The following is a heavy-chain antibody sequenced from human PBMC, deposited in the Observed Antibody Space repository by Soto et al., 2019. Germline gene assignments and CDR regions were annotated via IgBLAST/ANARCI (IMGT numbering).Heavy chain of an antibody. D-gene: IGHD3-10*01. V-gene: IGHV4-59*01. CDR2: IFASGST. CDR1: GDSIDSYL. CDR3: ARAAGSGGPDY. Sequence: PSETLSLTCTVSGDSIDSYLWTWIRQPPGQGLEWIGYIFASGSTKYNPNLNSRATISVDTPKNQFSLKLRSVTAADTAVYYCARAAGSGGPDYWGQGMLVTVSS. J-gene: IGHJ4*02.